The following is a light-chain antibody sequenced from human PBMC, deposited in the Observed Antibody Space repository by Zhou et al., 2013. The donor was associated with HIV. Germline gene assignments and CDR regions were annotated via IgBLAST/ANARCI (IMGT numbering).Light chain of an antibody. CDR1: QDISNY. Sequence: DIQMTQSPSSLSASVGDRVTITCQASQDISNYLNRYQQKPGKAPKLLIYDASNLETGVPSRFSGSGSGTVFYFIISSLQPEDIATYYCQQYEDLPLTFGRRGQGGD. J-gene: IGKJ4*01. CDR2: DAS. CDR3: QQYEDLPLT. V-gene: IGKV1-33*01.